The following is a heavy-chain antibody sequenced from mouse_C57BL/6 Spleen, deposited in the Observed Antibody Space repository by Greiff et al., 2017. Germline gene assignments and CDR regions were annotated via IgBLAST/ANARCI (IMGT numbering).Heavy chain of an antibody. V-gene: IGHV5-9*01. CDR1: GFTFSSYT. CDR2: ISGGGGYT. J-gene: IGHJ2*01. Sequence: EVQLLESGGGLVKPGGSLKLSCAASGFTFSSYTMSWVRQTPEKRLEWVATISGGGGYTYYPDSVKGRFTISRDNAKNTLYLQMSSLRSEDTAWYYCARDYFDYWGQGTTRTVSS. CDR3: ARDYFDY.